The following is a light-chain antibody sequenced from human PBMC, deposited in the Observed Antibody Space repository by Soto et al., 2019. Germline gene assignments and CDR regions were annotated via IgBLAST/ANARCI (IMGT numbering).Light chain of an antibody. J-gene: IGKJ5*01. Sequence: DIQMTQSPSSLSASVGDRVTITCRASQSISSYLSWYQQKPGKAPKLLIFAASNLQSGVPSTFSGRGSGTDFTLTISSLQPEDFATYYCQQSYSIPITFGQGTRLDIK. V-gene: IGKV1-39*01. CDR1: QSISSY. CDR3: QQSYSIPIT. CDR2: AAS.